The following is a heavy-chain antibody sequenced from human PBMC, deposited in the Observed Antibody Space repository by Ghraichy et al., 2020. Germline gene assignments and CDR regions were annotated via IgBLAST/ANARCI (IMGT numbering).Heavy chain of an antibody. J-gene: IGHJ3*02. V-gene: IGHV4-34*01. CDR1: GGSFSGYY. Sequence: SETLSLTCAVYGGSFSGYYWSWIRQPPGKGLEWIGEINHSGSTNYNPSLKSRVTISVDTSKNQFSLKLSSVTAADTAVYYCARGRGGGFWAKKNAFDIWGQGTMVTVSS. CDR3: ARGRGGGFWAKKNAFDI. CDR2: INHSGST. D-gene: IGHD3-3*01.